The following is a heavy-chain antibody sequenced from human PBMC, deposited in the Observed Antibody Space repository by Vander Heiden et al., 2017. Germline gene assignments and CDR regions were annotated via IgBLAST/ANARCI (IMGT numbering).Heavy chain of an antibody. D-gene: IGHD3-22*01. CDR1: GFTFSSYA. V-gene: IGHV3-23*01. Sequence: LSCAASGFTFSSYAMSWVRQAPGKGLEWVSAISGSGGSTYYADSVKGRVTISRDNSKNTLYLQMNSLRAEDTAVYYCAKLDDGDDSSGLDAFDIWGQGTMVTVSS. CDR2: ISGSGGST. CDR3: AKLDDGDDSSGLDAFDI. J-gene: IGHJ3*02.